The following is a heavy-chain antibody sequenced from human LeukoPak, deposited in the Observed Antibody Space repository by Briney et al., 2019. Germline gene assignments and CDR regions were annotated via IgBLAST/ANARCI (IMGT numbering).Heavy chain of an antibody. D-gene: IGHD3-22*01. Sequence: GRSLRLSCAASGFTFSSYGMHWVRQAPGKGLGWVAVIWYDGSNKYYADSAKGRFTISRDNSKNTLYLQMNSLRAEDTAVYYCARGYYYDSSGAFDIWGQGTMVTVSS. J-gene: IGHJ3*02. CDR2: IWYDGSNK. V-gene: IGHV3-33*01. CDR1: GFTFSSYG. CDR3: ARGYYYDSSGAFDI.